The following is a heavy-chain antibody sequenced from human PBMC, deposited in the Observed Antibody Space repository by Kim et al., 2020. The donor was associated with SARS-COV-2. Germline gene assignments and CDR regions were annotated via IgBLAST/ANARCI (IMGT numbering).Heavy chain of an antibody. J-gene: IGHJ4*02. CDR3: ARTLRYFDWLSPDFDY. V-gene: IGHV4-61*01. D-gene: IGHD3-9*01. CDR2: IYYSGST. CDR1: GGSVSSGSYY. Sequence: SETLSLTCTVSGGSVSSGSYYWSWIRQPPGKGLEWIGYIYYSGSTNYNPSLKSRVTISVDTSKNQFSLKLSSVTAADTAVYYCARTLRYFDWLSPDFDYWGQGTLVTVSS.